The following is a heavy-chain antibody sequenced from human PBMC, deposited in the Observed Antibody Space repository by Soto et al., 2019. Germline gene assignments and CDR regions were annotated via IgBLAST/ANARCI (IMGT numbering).Heavy chain of an antibody. CDR3: ARSEVTTRYNYFDY. D-gene: IGHD2-21*02. Sequence: QVQLVESGGGVVQPGRSLRLSCAASGFTFSSYGMHWVRQAPGKGLEWVAVIWYDGSNKYYADSVKGRFTISRDNSKNTLNLQMNRLRAEDTAVYYCARSEVTTRYNYFDYWGQGTLVTVSS. V-gene: IGHV3-33*01. J-gene: IGHJ4*02. CDR2: IWYDGSNK. CDR1: GFTFSSYG.